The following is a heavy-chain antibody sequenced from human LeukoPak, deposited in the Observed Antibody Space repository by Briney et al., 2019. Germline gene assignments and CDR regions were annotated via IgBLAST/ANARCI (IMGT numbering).Heavy chain of an antibody. Sequence: GESLKISCRTSGYSFTTYWIGWVRQMPGTGLEWVGAIYPDDSDTRYSPSFQGQVVISADRSIRTAYLQWNTLRTSDTAMYYCVRQRGASGTINHFDPWGQGTLVTVSS. CDR1: GYSFTTYW. CDR2: IYPDDSDT. D-gene: IGHD3-10*01. CDR3: VRQRGASGTINHFDP. V-gene: IGHV5-51*01. J-gene: IGHJ5*02.